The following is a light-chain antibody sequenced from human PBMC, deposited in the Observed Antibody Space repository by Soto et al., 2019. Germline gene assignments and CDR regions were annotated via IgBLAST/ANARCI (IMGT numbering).Light chain of an antibody. V-gene: IGKV3-20*01. CDR1: QSVNRNY. J-gene: IGKJ3*01. CDR3: QQYGSSQFT. Sequence: EIVLMQSPGTLSLSPGEGATLSCSASQSVNRNYLAGYQQKHGHAPTVLIFDTSRRATGVPDRFSGSESGTDFTLTISRLEPDDFAVYYCQQYGSSQFTFGPGTKVNIK. CDR2: DTS.